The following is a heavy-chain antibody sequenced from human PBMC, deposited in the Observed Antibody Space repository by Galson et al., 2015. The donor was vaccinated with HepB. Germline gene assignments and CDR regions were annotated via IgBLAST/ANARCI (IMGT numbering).Heavy chain of an antibody. J-gene: IGHJ4*02. Sequence: SVKVSCKASGYIFSDYYIHWVRQAPGQGLEWMGRVNPTSRVANYAQRFQDRVTMTWDTSVSSAFMEMSGLISDDTAVYFCARGGEYYYYDTPVDYWAQGTLVTVSS. D-gene: IGHD3-22*01. CDR2: VNPTSRVA. CDR1: GYIFSDYY. V-gene: IGHV1-2*06. CDR3: ARGGEYYYYDTPVDY.